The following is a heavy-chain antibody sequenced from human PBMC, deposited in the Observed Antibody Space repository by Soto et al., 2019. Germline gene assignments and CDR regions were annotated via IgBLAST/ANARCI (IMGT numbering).Heavy chain of an antibody. V-gene: IGHV3-72*01. Sequence: EVQLVESGGGLVQPGGSLRLSCAASGFRFSDYYIDWVRQAPGKGLDWVGRIRNEATGYTAEYAASVKGRFTMSRDDSKHSLYLQMSSLKIEDTAVYYGVSVPTPVPAPLDIWGQGTKVTVSA. D-gene: IGHD1-1*01. CDR1: GFRFSDYY. CDR2: IRNEATGYTA. CDR3: VSVPTPVPAPLDI. J-gene: IGHJ3*02.